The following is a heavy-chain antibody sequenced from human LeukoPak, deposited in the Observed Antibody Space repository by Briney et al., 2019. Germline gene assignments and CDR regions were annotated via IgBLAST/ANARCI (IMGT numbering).Heavy chain of an antibody. J-gene: IGHJ4*02. CDR3: AREPGLSEQRFDY. D-gene: IGHD1/OR15-1a*01. CDR1: RGSFSGYY. CDR2: INHSGST. Sequence: KPSETLSLPCAVSRGSFSGYYWSWIRPPPGKGLERIGEINHSGSTNYNPSLKSRVTISVDTSKNRFSLKLSSVTAADTAVYYCAREPGLSEQRFDYWGQGTLVTVSS. V-gene: IGHV4-34*01.